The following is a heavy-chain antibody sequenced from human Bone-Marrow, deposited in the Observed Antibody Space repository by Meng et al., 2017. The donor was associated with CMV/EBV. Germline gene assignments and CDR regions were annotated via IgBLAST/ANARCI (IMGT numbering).Heavy chain of an antibody. Sequence: SETLSLTCAVYGGSFSGYYWSWIRQPPGKGLEWIGEINHSGSTNYNPSLKSRVTISVDTSKNQFSLKLSSVTAADTAVYYCARAYSMVRELGGMDVWGQGTTVTVSS. J-gene: IGHJ6*02. CDR3: ARAYSMVRELGGMDV. V-gene: IGHV4-34*01. CDR2: INHSGST. D-gene: IGHD3-10*01. CDR1: GGSFSGYY.